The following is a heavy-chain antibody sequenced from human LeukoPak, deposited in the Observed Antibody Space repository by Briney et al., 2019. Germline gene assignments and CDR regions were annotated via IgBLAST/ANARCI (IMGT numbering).Heavy chain of an antibody. CDR2: INIYSDST. D-gene: IGHD3-10*01. J-gene: IGHJ4*02. V-gene: IGHV3-74*01. Sequence: PGGTLRLSCAASGFIFSSYWKHWVRQAPGKGLVWVSSINIYSDSTNYADPVQSRFTISRDNAKYMLYLQMNSLRAEVTAVYYCTRGGSYDSGTYRLDYWGQGTLVTVSS. CDR3: TRGGSYDSGTYRLDY. CDR1: GFIFSSYW.